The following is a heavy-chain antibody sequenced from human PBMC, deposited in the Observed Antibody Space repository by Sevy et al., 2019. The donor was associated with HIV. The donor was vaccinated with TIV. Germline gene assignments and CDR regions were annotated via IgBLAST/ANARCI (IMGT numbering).Heavy chain of an antibody. CDR3: AKDRKVLLVVYAIPFDVFDI. J-gene: IGHJ3*02. V-gene: IGHV3-30*02. CDR2: IRYDGSNE. D-gene: IGHD2-8*02. Sequence: GGSLRLSCAASGFTFSNHAMHWVRQAPGKGLEWVAFIRYDGSNEYYADSVKGRFTISRDNSKTTLYLQMNSLRPEDTAVYYCAKDRKVLLVVYAIPFDVFDIWGQGTMVTVSS. CDR1: GFTFSNHA.